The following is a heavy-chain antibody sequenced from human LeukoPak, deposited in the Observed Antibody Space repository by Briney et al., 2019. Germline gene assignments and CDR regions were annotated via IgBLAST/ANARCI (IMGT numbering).Heavy chain of an antibody. CDR3: ARGCYGDYVDGLSDYYMDV. D-gene: IGHD4-17*01. V-gene: IGHV3-21*01. J-gene: IGHJ6*03. CDR1: GFTFSSYS. Sequence: PGGSLRLSCAASGFTFSSYSMNWVRQAPGKGLEWVSSISSSSSYIYYADSVKGRFTISRDNAKNSLYLQMNSLRAEDTAVYHCARGCYGDYVDGLSDYYMDVWGKGTTVTVSS. CDR2: ISSSSSYI.